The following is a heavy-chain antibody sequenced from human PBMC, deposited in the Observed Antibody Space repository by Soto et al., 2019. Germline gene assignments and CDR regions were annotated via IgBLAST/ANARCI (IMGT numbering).Heavy chain of an antibody. CDR2: ISGSGGST. Sequence: GGSLRLSCAASGFTFSSYAMSWVRQAPGKGLEWVSAISGSGGSTYYADSVKGRFTISRENSKNTLYLQMNSLRAEDTAVYYCAKADTERYDYIWGSYRTFDYWGQGTLVTVSS. V-gene: IGHV3-23*01. J-gene: IGHJ4*02. CDR3: AKADTERYDYIWGSYRTFDY. CDR1: GFTFSSYA. D-gene: IGHD3-16*02.